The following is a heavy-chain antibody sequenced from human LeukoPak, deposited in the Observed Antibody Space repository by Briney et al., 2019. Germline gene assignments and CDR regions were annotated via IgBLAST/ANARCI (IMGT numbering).Heavy chain of an antibody. D-gene: IGHD6-13*01. CDR3: AKDILTGIAAAGAIDY. V-gene: IGHV3-9*01. Sequence: GGSLRLSCAASGFTFDDYAVHWVRQAPGKGLERVSGISWNSGSIGYADSVKGRFTISRDNAKNSLYLQMNSLRAEDTALYYCAKDILTGIAAAGAIDYWGQGTLVTVSS. CDR2: ISWNSGSI. J-gene: IGHJ4*02. CDR1: GFTFDDYA.